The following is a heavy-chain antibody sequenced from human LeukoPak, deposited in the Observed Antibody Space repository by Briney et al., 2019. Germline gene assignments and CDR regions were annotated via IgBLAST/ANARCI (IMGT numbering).Heavy chain of an antibody. V-gene: IGHV1-46*01. CDR2: INPSGGST. CDR1: GYTFTSYH. D-gene: IGHD2-15*01. CDR3: ARGRDVVVVAATPFDY. Sequence: GASVKVSCKASGYTFTSYHMHWVRQAPGQGLEWVGIINPSGGSTSYAQKFQGRVTMTRDTSTSTVYMELSSLRSEDTAVYYCARGRDVVVVAATPFDYWGQGTLVTVSS. J-gene: IGHJ4*02.